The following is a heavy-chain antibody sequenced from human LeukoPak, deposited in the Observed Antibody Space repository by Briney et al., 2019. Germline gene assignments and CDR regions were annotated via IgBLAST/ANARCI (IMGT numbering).Heavy chain of an antibody. CDR3: ARSPRYDFWSGPRGSWFDP. D-gene: IGHD3-3*01. CDR1: GGSFSGYY. CDR2: INHSGST. Sequence: KPSETLSLTCAVYGGSFSGYYWSWIRRPPGKGLEWIGEINHSGSTNYDPSLKSRVTISVDTSKNQFSLKLSSVTAADTAVYYCARSPRYDFWSGPRGSWFDPWGQGTLVTVSS. J-gene: IGHJ5*02. V-gene: IGHV4-34*01.